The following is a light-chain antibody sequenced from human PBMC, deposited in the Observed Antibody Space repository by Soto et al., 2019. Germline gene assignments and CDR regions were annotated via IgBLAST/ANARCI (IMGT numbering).Light chain of an antibody. J-gene: IGKJ2*01. CDR2: GAS. Sequence: EIVLTQSPGTLSLSPGERATLSCRASQSVSNSYLAWYQQKPGQAPRLLIYGASSRATSIPDRFSGSGSGTDFTLTISRLEPEDFAVYYCQQYGSSSYTFGQGTKLEIK. V-gene: IGKV3-20*01. CDR1: QSVSNSY. CDR3: QQYGSSSYT.